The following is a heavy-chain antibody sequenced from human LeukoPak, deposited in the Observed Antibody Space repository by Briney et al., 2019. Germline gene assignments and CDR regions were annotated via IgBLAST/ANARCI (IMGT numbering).Heavy chain of an antibody. CDR2: INPNNGDT. CDR3: ARDHPGTYYYDSSGYYAY. CDR1: GYTGYY. D-gene: IGHD3-22*01. J-gene: IGHJ4*02. V-gene: IGHV1-18*04. Sequence: ASVKVSCKASGYTGYYMHWVRQAPGQGLEWMGWINPNNGDTNYAQKLQGRVTMTTDTSTSTAYMELRSLRSDDTAVYYCARDHPGTYYYDSSGYYAYWGQGTLVTVSS.